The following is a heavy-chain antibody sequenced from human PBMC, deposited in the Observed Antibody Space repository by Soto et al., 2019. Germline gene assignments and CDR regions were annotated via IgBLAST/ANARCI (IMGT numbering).Heavy chain of an antibody. CDR3: ARDGGDCGYRLIYYYFIGLDV. V-gene: IGHV1-3*05. CDR2: INIGSGNT. D-gene: IGHD2-21*02. J-gene: IGHJ6*02. CDR1: GYAFSSYA. Sequence: QVQLVQSGAEEKKPGASVKVSCKASGYAFSSYAMHWVRQAPGQGLEWMGWINIGSGNTEYSQNFQDRITITRDTSASTVYMEWSSLRSEDTSVYYCARDGGDCGYRLIYYYFIGLDVWGQGTTVSVSS.